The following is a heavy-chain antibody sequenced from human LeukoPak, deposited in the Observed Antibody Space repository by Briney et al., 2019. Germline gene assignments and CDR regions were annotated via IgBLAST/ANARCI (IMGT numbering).Heavy chain of an antibody. Sequence: GASVKVSCKASGYTFDYYDMHWVRQAPGQGLEWMGWFNPISGGTAYARKFQGRVTMTWDTSISTVYMELIRLTSDDTALFYCARVPRQLLPYFDYWGQGTLVTASS. CDR1: GYTFDYYD. V-gene: IGHV1-2*02. CDR2: FNPISGGT. CDR3: ARVPRQLLPYFDY. J-gene: IGHJ4*02. D-gene: IGHD2-15*01.